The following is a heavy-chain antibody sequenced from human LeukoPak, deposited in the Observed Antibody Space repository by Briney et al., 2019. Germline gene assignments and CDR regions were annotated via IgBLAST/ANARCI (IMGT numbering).Heavy chain of an antibody. V-gene: IGHV3-48*01. J-gene: IGHJ4*02. CDR1: GFTFSSYS. CDR2: ISSSSSTI. Sequence: GGSLRLSCAASGFTFSSYSMNWVRQAPGKGLEWVSYISSSSSTIYYADSVKGRFTISRDNAKNSLYLQMNSLRAEDTAVYYCARAPYCSSTSCPPDYWGQGTLVTVSS. D-gene: IGHD2-2*01. CDR3: ARAPYCSSTSCPPDY.